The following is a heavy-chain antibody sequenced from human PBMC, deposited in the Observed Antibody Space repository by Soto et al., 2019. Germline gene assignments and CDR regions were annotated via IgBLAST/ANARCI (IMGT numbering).Heavy chain of an antibody. Sequence: LRLSCAAPGFTFSSYGMHWVRQAPGKGLEWVAVISYDGSNKYYADSVKGRFTISRDNSKNTLYLQMNSLRAEDTAVYYCAKGPLWFGEFGFAYWGKGTLVTVSS. J-gene: IGHJ4*02. CDR2: ISYDGSNK. V-gene: IGHV3-30*18. CDR3: AKGPLWFGEFGFAY. CDR1: GFTFSSYG. D-gene: IGHD3-10*01.